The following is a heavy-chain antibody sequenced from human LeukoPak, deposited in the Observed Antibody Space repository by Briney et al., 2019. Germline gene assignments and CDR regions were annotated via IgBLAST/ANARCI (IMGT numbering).Heavy chain of an antibody. J-gene: IGHJ3*02. V-gene: IGHV1-8*01. CDR3: ARDQDSSGYYDTDAFDI. CDR2: MNPVSGNA. Sequence: ASVKVSCKASGYTFTNFDINWVRQAPGQGLEWVGWMNPVSGNAGSAQKFQGRVTLTRDTSISTAYMELSSLRSDDTAVYYCARDQDSSGYYDTDAFDIWGQGTMVTVSS. CDR1: GYTFTNFD. D-gene: IGHD3-22*01.